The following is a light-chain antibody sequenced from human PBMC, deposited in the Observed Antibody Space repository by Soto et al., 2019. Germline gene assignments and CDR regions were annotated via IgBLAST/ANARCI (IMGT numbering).Light chain of an antibody. J-gene: IGKJ1*01. Sequence: EIVLTQSTGTLSLSPGERATLSCRASQSVSSSYLAWYQQKPGQAPRLLIYGTSSRATAIPDRFSGSGSGTDFTLTISRLEPEDFAVYYCQQYGSSSWTFGQGTKVEI. V-gene: IGKV3-20*01. CDR2: GTS. CDR3: QQYGSSSWT. CDR1: QSVSSSY.